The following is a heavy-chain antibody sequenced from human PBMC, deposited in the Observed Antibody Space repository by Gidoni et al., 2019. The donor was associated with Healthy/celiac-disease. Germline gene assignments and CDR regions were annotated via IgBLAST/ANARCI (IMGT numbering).Heavy chain of an antibody. V-gene: IGHV3-30*18. CDR3: AKDPTYQNPEAVAGEYYYYGMDV. CDR2: ISYDGSNK. Sequence: QVQLVESGGGVVQPGRSLRLSCAASGFTFSSYGMHWVRQAPGKGLEWVAVISYDGSNKYYADSVKGRFTISRDNSKNTLYLQMNSLRAEDTAVYYCAKDPTYQNPEAVAGEYYYYGMDVWGQGTTVTVSS. D-gene: IGHD6-19*01. J-gene: IGHJ6*02. CDR1: GFTFSSYG.